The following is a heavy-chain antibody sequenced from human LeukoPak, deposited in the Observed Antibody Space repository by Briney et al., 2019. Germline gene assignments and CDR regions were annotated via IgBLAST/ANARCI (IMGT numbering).Heavy chain of an antibody. J-gene: IGHJ4*02. D-gene: IGHD1-26*01. V-gene: IGHV3-23*01. CDR2: ITTSDGNT. CDR3: VRDQDEDRGSTTFDR. CDR1: GFTFSSYT. Sequence: GGSLRLSCAASGFTFSSYTMSWVRQAPGKGLEWVSTITTSDGNTYYADSVKGRFTVSRDNSKNLLYLQMNSLRAGDTAIYYCVRDQDEDRGSTTFDRWGQGTLVTVSS.